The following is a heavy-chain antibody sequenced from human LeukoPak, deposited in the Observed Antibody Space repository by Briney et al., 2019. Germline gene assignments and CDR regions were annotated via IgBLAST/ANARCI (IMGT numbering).Heavy chain of an antibody. CDR3: ARYCSSTSCYYFDY. J-gene: IGHJ4*02. CDR2: IYYSGST. CDR1: GGSISSYY. D-gene: IGHD2-2*01. V-gene: IGHV4-59*08. Sequence: SETLSLTCTVSGGSISSYYWSWIRQPPGKGLEWIGYIYYSGSTNYNPSLKSRVTISVDTSKNQFSLKLSSVTAADTAVYYCARYCSSTSCYYFDYWGQGTLVTVSS.